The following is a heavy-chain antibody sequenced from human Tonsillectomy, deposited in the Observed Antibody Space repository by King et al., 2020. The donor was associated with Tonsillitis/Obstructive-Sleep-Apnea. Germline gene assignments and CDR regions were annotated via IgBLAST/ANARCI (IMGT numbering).Heavy chain of an antibody. V-gene: IGHV4-59*08. CDR2: IYYSGTT. D-gene: IGHD1-14*01. J-gene: IGHJ5*02. CDR3: ARQYNPYNWFDP. CDR1: GGSITSYY. Sequence: LQLQESGPGLVKPSETLSLTCTVSGGSITSYYWSWIRQPPGKGLEWIGYIYYSGTTKYNPPLKSRVTISVDTSMDQFSLKLSSVTAADTAVYYCARQYNPYNWFDPWGQGTLVTVSS.